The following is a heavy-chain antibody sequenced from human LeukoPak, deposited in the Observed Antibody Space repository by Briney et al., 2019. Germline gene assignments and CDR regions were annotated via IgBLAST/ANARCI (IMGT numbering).Heavy chain of an antibody. CDR2: ISWNSGSI. CDR3: AKDIRKVGSSGLFDY. J-gene: IGHJ4*02. D-gene: IGHD6-25*01. Sequence: GRSLRLSCAASGFTFDDYAMHWVRQAPGKGLEWVSGISWNSGSIGYADSVKGRFTISRDNAKNSLYLQMNSLRAEDTALYYCAKDIRKVGSSGLFDYWGQGTLVTVSS. CDR1: GFTFDDYA. V-gene: IGHV3-9*01.